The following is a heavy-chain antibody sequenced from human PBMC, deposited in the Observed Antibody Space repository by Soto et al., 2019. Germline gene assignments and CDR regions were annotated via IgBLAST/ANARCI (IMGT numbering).Heavy chain of an antibody. J-gene: IGHJ6*02. CDR2: ISGYNGNT. Sequence: ASVKVSCKASGYTFTSYGISWVRQAPGQGLEWMGWISGYNGNTKYAQRLQGRVTMTTDTPTSTAYMELRSPRSDDTAVYYCARALVRYAIRDYAMDVWGQGTTVTVSS. D-gene: IGHD2-8*01. CDR1: GYTFTSYG. CDR3: ARALVRYAIRDYAMDV. V-gene: IGHV1-18*04.